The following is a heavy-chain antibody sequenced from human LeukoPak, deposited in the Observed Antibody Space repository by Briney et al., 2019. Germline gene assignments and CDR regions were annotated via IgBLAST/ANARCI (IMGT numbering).Heavy chain of an antibody. D-gene: IGHD3-3*01. CDR3: ATRESLFLEWLPQGD. Sequence: PSETLSLTCAVYGGSFSGYYWSWIRQPPGKGLEWIGEINHSGSTNYNPSLKSRVTISVDTSKNQFSLKLSSVTAADTAVYYCATRESLFLEWLPQGDWDQGTLVTVSS. CDR1: GGSFSGYY. J-gene: IGHJ4*02. CDR2: INHSGST. V-gene: IGHV4-34*01.